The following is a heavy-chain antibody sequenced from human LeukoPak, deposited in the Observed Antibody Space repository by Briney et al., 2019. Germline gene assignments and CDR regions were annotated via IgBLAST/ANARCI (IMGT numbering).Heavy chain of an antibody. CDR2: ISVYNGNT. CDR3: ARGGQGITFGGVIGPFAY. Sequence: ASVKVSCKASGYTFTNYGISWVRQAPGQGLEWMGWISVYNGNTNYAQKFQGRVTITADKSTSTAYMELSSLRSEDTAVYYCARGGQGITFGGVIGPFAYWGQGTLVTVSS. J-gene: IGHJ4*02. V-gene: IGHV1-18*01. D-gene: IGHD3-16*02. CDR1: GYTFTNYG.